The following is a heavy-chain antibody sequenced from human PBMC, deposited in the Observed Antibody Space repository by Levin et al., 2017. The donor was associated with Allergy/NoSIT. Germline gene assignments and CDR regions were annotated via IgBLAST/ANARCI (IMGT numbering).Heavy chain of an antibody. CDR2: IWYDGSNK. D-gene: IGHD6-19*01. Sequence: GGSLRLSCAASGFTFSSYGMHWVRQAPGKGLEWVAVIWYDGSNKYYADSVKGRFTISRDNSKNTLYLQMNSLRAEDTAVYYCAAGIAVAGTDFAPDYWGQGTLVTVSS. CDR1: GFTFSSYG. J-gene: IGHJ4*02. CDR3: AAGIAVAGTDFAPDY. V-gene: IGHV3-33*01.